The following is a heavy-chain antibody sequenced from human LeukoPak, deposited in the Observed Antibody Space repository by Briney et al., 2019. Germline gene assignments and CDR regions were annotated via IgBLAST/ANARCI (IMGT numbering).Heavy chain of an antibody. V-gene: IGHV3-48*01. J-gene: IGHJ6*03. CDR1: GFTFSSYS. D-gene: IGHD2-2*02. CDR2: ISSSSSTI. CDR3: ARAGYCSSTSCYTGWVYYYYMDV. Sequence: GGSLRLSCAASGFTFSSYSMNWVRQAPGKGLEWVSYISSSSSTIYYADSVKGRFTISRDNAKSSLYLQMNSLRAEDTAVYYCARAGYCSSTSCYTGWVYYYYMDVWGKGTTVTVSS.